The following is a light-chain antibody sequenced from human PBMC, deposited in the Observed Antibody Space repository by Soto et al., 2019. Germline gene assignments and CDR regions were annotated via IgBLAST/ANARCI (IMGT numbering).Light chain of an antibody. CDR3: QQYGSSPRT. CDR2: GVS. V-gene: IGKV3-20*01. CDR1: QSVSSNY. Sequence: PGARVTLSCRASQSVSSNYFAWYQQKPGQAPRLLIHGVSSRATGIPDRFSGSGSGTDFTLTISRLEPEDFAVYYCQQYGSSPRTFGQGTKLEIK. J-gene: IGKJ2*01.